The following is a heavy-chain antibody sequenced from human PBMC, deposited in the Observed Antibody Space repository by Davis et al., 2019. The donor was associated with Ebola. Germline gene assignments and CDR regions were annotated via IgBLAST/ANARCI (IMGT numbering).Heavy chain of an antibody. CDR2: ISSSSSYI. V-gene: IGHV3-11*06. CDR3: ARRITMVRGVIIDWYFDL. Sequence: GESLKISCAASGFTFSDYYMSWIRQAPGKGLEWVSYISSSSSYIYYADSVKGRFTISRDNAKNSLYLQMNSLRAEDTAVYYCARRITMVRGVIIDWYFDLWGRGTLVTVSS. CDR1: GFTFSDYY. J-gene: IGHJ2*01. D-gene: IGHD3-10*01.